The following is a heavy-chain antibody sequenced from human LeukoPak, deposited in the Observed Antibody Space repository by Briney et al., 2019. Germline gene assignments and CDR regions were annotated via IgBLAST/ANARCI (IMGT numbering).Heavy chain of an antibody. Sequence: PGGSLRLSCAASGFSFSSHGMTWVRLAPGRGLEYVAAISGSGDNTYYADSVKGRFTISRDSSKNTLYLQMNGLTAEDTAVYYCARGGLGMYYFDFWGQGALVTVSS. D-gene: IGHD7-27*01. J-gene: IGHJ4*02. V-gene: IGHV3-23*01. CDR2: ISGSGDNT. CDR1: GFSFSSHG. CDR3: ARGGLGMYYFDF.